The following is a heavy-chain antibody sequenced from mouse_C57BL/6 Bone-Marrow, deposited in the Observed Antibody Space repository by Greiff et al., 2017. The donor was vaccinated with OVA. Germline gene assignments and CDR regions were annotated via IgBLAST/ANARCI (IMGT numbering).Heavy chain of an antibody. CDR2: IWWDDDK. V-gene: IGHV8-8*01. J-gene: IGHJ2*01. Sequence: QVTLKVCGPGILQPSQTLSLTCSFSGFSLSTFGMGVGWIRQPSGKGLEWLAHIWWDDDKYYNPALKSRLTISKDTSKNQVFRKIANVDTADTATYYSARFYYYGSSYGNYWGQGTTLTVSS. CDR1: GFSLSTFGMG. CDR3: ARFYYYGSSYGNY. D-gene: IGHD1-1*01.